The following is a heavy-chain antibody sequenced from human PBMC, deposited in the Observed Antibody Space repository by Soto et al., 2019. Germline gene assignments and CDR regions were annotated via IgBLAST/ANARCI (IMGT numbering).Heavy chain of an antibody. CDR1: GGTFSSYT. CDR2: IIPILGIA. V-gene: IGHV1-69*08. D-gene: IGHD3-9*01. Sequence: QVQLVQSGAEVKKPGSSVKVSCTASGGTFSSYTISWVRQAPGQGLEWMGRIIPILGIANYAQKFQGRVTITADKSTSTAYMELSSLRSEDTAVYYCARDKSYDILTGTYYYGMDVWGQGTTVTVSS. J-gene: IGHJ6*02. CDR3: ARDKSYDILTGTYYYGMDV.